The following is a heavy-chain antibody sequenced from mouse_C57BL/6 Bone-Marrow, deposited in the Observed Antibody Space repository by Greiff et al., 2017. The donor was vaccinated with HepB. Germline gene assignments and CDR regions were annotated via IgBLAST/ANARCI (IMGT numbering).Heavy chain of an antibody. CDR3: ARHGGYYVPYAMDY. CDR2: ISNLAYSI. V-gene: IGHV5-15*04. CDR1: GFTFSDYG. J-gene: IGHJ4*01. Sequence: EVMLVESGGGLVQPGGSLKLSCAASGFTFSDYGMAWVRQAPRKGPEWVAFISNLAYSIYYADTVTGRFTISRENAKNTLYLEMSSLRSEDTAMYYCARHGGYYVPYAMDYWGQGTSVTVSS. D-gene: IGHD2-3*01.